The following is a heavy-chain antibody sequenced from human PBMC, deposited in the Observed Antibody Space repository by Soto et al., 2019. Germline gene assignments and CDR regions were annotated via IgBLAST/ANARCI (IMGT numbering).Heavy chain of an antibody. CDR2: IYYTGDT. D-gene: IGHD1-1*01. J-gene: IGHJ5*02. V-gene: IGHV4-59*01. CDR1: GDSISTYY. CDR3: ARDTSGHPPLYRFDP. Sequence: SETLSLTCTVSGDSISTYYWHWIRLPPGKGLEWIGYIYYTGDTNYNPSLKSRVTISLDTSKNQFSLKLSSVTAADTAVYYCARDTSGHPPLYRFDPWGQGTLVTVS.